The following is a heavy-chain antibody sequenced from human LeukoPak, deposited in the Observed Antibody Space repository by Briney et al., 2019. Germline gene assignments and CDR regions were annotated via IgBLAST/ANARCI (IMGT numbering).Heavy chain of an antibody. CDR1: GYTFTEYH. CDR2: FDPNSGGT. Sequence: GASVKVSCKASGYTFTEYHIHWVRQTPGHGPEWMGWFDPNSGGTNYAQKFQGRVTMPRDTSISTAYMELSRLRSDDTAVYYCARDLDSPYYSSGWTRDYWGQGTLVTVSS. J-gene: IGHJ4*02. D-gene: IGHD6-19*01. V-gene: IGHV1-2*02. CDR3: ARDLDSPYYSSGWTRDY.